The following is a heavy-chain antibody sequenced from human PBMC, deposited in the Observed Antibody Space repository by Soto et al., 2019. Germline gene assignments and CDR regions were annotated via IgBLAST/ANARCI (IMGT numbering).Heavy chain of an antibody. Sequence: NVDCKASGYTFSGDYMDWVSKTPGQGLEWMGWINANSGGTNYAQKFLGRVTLSRDTSFSTAYMELSRLGSDDTAVYYCATSGHNYGQRVFESWGQGVLVTVSS. V-gene: IGHV1-2*02. J-gene: IGHJ4*02. CDR1: GYTFSGDY. CDR3: ATSGHNYGQRVFES. D-gene: IGHD5-18*01. CDR2: INANSGGT.